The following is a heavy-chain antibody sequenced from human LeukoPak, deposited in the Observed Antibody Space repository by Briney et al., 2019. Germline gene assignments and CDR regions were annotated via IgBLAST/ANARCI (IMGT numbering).Heavy chain of an antibody. CDR1: GFTFSSYG. CDR2: IRYDGSNK. V-gene: IGHV3-30*02. CDR3: AKRSPSAGAFDI. Sequence: GGSLRLSCAASGFTFSSYGMHWVHQAPGKGLEWVAFIRYDGSNKYYADSVKGRFTISRDNSKNTLYLQMDSLRAEDTAVYYCAKRSPSAGAFDIWGQGTMVTVSS. J-gene: IGHJ3*02.